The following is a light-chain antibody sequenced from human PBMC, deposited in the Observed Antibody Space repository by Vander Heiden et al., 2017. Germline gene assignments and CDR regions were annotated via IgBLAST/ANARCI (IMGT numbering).Light chain of an antibody. CDR2: RTN. CDR3: AVWDNYLNGIL. J-gene: IGLJ2*01. V-gene: IGLV1-47*01. CDR1: TTNSGSNY. Sequence: QSVVTPPPSASATPGLRVTIACSGSTTNSGSNYVDWYQHRPGTAPRVRIYRTNQRPSGVPDRFTGSKSGTSASLAIRGLRSEDETDYYCAVWDNYLNGILFGGGTKLTVL.